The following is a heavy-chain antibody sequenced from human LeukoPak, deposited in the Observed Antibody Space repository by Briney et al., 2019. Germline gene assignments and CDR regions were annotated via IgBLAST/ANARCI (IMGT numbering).Heavy chain of an antibody. D-gene: IGHD2-2*01. Sequence: PGGSLRHSCAASGFTFSSYAMNWVRQAPGKGLEWVSAISGSGGSTYYFVKGRFTISRDNSKNTLYLQMNSLRAEDTAVYYCAKGYCSSTSCKESFFAYWGQGTLVTVSS. J-gene: IGHJ4*02. CDR1: GFTFSSYA. CDR2: ISGSGGST. CDR3: AKGYCSSTSCKESFFAY. V-gene: IGHV3-23*01.